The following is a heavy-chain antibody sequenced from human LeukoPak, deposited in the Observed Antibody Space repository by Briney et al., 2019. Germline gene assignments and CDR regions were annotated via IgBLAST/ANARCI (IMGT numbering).Heavy chain of an antibody. CDR1: GFTFSSYA. Sequence: GGSLRLSCAASGFTFSSYAMSWVRQAPGKGLEWVSAVSGSGGSTFYADSVKGRFTISRDNSKNTLYLQMNSLRAEDTAVYYCAKAEALVRAGFDYWGQGTLVTVSS. D-gene: IGHD6-19*01. CDR3: AKAEALVRAGFDY. CDR2: VSGSGGST. J-gene: IGHJ4*02. V-gene: IGHV3-23*01.